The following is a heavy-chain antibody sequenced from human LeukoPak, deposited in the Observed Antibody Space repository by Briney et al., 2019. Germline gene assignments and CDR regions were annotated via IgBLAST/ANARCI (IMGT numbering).Heavy chain of an antibody. CDR1: GGSISSSSYY. Sequence: PSETLSLTCTVSGGSISSSSYYWGWIRQPPGKGLEWIGSIYYSGSTYHNPSLKSRVTISVDTSKNQFSLKLSSVTAADTAVYYCASRGHYYDSSGYYLGSRSIDYWGQGTLVTVSS. J-gene: IGHJ4*02. D-gene: IGHD3-22*01. CDR2: IYYSGST. CDR3: ASRGHYYDSSGYYLGSRSIDY. V-gene: IGHV4-39*01.